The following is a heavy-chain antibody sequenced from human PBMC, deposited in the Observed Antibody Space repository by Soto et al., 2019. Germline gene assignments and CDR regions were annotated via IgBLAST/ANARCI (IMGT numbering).Heavy chain of an antibody. V-gene: IGHV3-7*03. CDR1: GFTFSIYW. Sequence: GGSLRLSCAASGFTFSIYWMSWVRKAPGKGLEWVANIKQDGSEKYYVDSVKGRVTISRDNAKNSLYLQMNSLRAEDTAVYYCARMKNHFWSGYYGRGGYYYGMNVWGQGTTVTVTS. CDR2: IKQDGSEK. D-gene: IGHD3-3*02. J-gene: IGHJ6*02. CDR3: ARMKNHFWSGYYGRGGYYYGMNV.